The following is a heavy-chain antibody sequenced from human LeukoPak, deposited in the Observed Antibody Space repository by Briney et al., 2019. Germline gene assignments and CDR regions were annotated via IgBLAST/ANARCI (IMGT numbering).Heavy chain of an antibody. Sequence: PSETLSLTCTVSGYSISSGYYWGWIRQSPGKGLEWIGSIYHSGSTYYNPSLKSRVTMSVDTSKNQFSLKLSSVTAADTAVYYCARVSVIFGYYDSSGYYLFDYWGQGTLVTVSS. CDR1: GYSISSGYY. V-gene: IGHV4-38-2*02. CDR3: ARVSVIFGYYDSSGYYLFDY. D-gene: IGHD3-22*01. J-gene: IGHJ4*02. CDR2: IYHSGST.